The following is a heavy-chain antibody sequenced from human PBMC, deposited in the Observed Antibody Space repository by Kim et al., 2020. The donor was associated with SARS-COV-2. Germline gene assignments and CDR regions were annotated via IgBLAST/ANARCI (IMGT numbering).Heavy chain of an antibody. CDR1: GFTFSSYA. J-gene: IGHJ4*02. D-gene: IGHD3-22*01. CDR2: IRGSGSST. V-gene: IGHV3-23*01. Sequence: GGSLRLSCAASGFTFSSYAMSWVRQAPGKGLEWVAAIRGSGSSTYYADSVKGRFTISRDNSKNTLYLQMNSLRAEDTAVYYCAKCSRIMMMVLVIYTHFAYWGAGT. CDR3: AKCSRIMMMVLVIYTHFAY.